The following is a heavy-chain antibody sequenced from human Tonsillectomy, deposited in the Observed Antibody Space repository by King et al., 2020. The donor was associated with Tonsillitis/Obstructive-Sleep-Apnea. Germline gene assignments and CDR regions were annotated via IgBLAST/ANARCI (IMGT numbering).Heavy chain of an antibody. CDR1: GYTFTGFL. CDR3: GRGNKSFDP. V-gene: IGHV1-2*06. CDR2: INPRNGDI. Sequence: QLVQSGAEVKKSGASVRVSCKASGYTFTGFLMHWVRQAPGQGLEWIGRINPRNGDIYFAQKFQGRVTMTTDTSMNTAYMELSSLRSEDTAVYYCGRGNKSFDPWGQGTLVTVSS. J-gene: IGHJ5*02.